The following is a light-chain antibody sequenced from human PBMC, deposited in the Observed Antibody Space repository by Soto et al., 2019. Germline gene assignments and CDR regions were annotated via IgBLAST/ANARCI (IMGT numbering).Light chain of an antibody. V-gene: IGLV2-23*01. Sequence: QSALAQPASVSGSPGQSITISCTGTSSDVGSYNLVSWYQHHPGKAPKLMSYEGSKRPSGVSDRFSGSKSGNTASLTISGLQADDEADYYCCSYGGRSTYVFGSGTKLTVL. CDR3: CSYGGRSTYV. CDR2: EGS. CDR1: SSDVGSYNL. J-gene: IGLJ1*01.